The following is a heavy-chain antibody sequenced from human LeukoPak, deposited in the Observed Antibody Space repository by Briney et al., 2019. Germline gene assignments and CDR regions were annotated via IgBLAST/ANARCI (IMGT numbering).Heavy chain of an antibody. V-gene: IGHV3-21*01. D-gene: IGHD4-23*01. J-gene: IGHJ4*02. CDR3: ARDLSATVVTLSYFDY. CDR1: GFTFDGHS. Sequence: GGSLRLSCAVSGFTFDGHSMNWVRQAPGKGLEWVSSISSSSSYIYYADSVKGRFTVSRDNAKNSLYLQMNSLRAEDTAVYYCARDLSATVVTLSYFDYWGQGALVTVSS. CDR2: ISSSSSYI.